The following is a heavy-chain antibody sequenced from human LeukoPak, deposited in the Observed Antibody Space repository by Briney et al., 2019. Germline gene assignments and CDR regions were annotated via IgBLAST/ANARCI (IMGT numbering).Heavy chain of an antibody. J-gene: IGHJ6*02. Sequence: GASVKVSCKASGYTFTGYYMHWVRQAPGQGLEWMGRINPNSGGTNYAQKFQGRVTMTRDTSISTAYMELSRLRSDDTAVYYCARDSLVRGVMVRAYYYGMDVWGQGATVTVSS. CDR3: ARDSLVRGVMVRAYYYGMDV. CDR1: GYTFTGYY. CDR2: INPNSGGT. V-gene: IGHV1-2*06. D-gene: IGHD3-10*01.